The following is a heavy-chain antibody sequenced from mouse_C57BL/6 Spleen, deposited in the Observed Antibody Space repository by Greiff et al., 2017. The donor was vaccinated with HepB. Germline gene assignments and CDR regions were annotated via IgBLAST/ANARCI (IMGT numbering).Heavy chain of an antibody. CDR3: ARGVTTVVAHWYFDV. D-gene: IGHD1-1*01. CDR2: IYPGDGDT. Sequence: VQLVESGPELVKPGASVKISCKASGYAFSSSWMNWVKQRPGKGLEWIGRIYPGDGDTNYNGKFKGKATLTADKSSSTAYMQLSSLTSEDSAVYFCARGVTTVVAHWYFDVWGTGTTVTVSS. V-gene: IGHV1-82*01. CDR1: GYAFSSSW. J-gene: IGHJ1*03.